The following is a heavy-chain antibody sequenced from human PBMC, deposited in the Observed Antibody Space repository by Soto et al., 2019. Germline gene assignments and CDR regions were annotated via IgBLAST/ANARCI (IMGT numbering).Heavy chain of an antibody. Sequence: PSETLSLTCTVSGGSISSGGYYWSWIRQHPGKGLEWIGYIYHSGSTYYNPSLKSRVTISVDTSKNQFSLKLSSVTAADTAVYYCARVMRGYSNYQYYYYYMDVWGKGTTVTVSS. CDR1: GGSISSGGYY. CDR3: ARVMRGYSNYQYYYYYMDV. CDR2: IYHSGST. D-gene: IGHD4-4*01. J-gene: IGHJ6*03. V-gene: IGHV4-31*03.